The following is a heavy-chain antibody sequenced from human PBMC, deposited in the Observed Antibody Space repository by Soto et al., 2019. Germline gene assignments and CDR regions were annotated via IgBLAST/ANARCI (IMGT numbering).Heavy chain of an antibody. CDR1: GFTFSNYW. J-gene: IGHJ4*02. CDR3: SLHKYDSSGFYADDY. CDR2: INSAGTVA. Sequence: EVQVEESGGGLVQPGESLRLSCAASGFTFSNYWVHWVRQAPGKGLVWVSRINSAGTVASYADSVRGRFTISGDNAKSTVYLQMNSLRAEDTATYYCSLHKYDSSGFYADDYWGQGTLVTVSS. V-gene: IGHV3-74*01. D-gene: IGHD3-22*01.